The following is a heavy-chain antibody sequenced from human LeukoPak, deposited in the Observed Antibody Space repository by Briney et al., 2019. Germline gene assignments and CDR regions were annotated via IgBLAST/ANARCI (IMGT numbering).Heavy chain of an antibody. J-gene: IGHJ5*02. V-gene: IGHV4-59*01. CDR2: IYYSGST. CDR3: ARAGYSSGWYFWDNWFDP. D-gene: IGHD6-19*01. Sequence: SETLSLTCTVSGGSISSYYWSWIRQPPGKGLEWIGYIYYSGSTNYDPSLKSRVTISVDTSKNQFSLRLSSVTAADTAVYYCARAGYSSGWYFWDNWFDPWGQGTLVTVSS. CDR1: GGSISSYY.